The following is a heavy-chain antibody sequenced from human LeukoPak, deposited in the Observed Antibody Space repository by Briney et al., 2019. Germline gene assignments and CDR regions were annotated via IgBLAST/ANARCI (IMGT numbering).Heavy chain of an antibody. V-gene: IGHV4-38-2*02. J-gene: IGHJ4*02. Sequence: SETLSLTCTVSGYSISSGYYWGWIRQPPGKGLEWIGSIYHSGSTNYNPSLKSRVTISVDKSKNQFSLKLSSVTAADTAVYYCARDLGSGSPHWGQGTLVTVSS. CDR3: ARDLGSGSPH. D-gene: IGHD6-19*01. CDR1: GYSISSGYY. CDR2: IYHSGST.